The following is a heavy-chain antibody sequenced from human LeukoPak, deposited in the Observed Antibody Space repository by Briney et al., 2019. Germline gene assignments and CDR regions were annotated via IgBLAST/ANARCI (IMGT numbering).Heavy chain of an antibody. CDR3: VSQEVVPH. D-gene: IGHD2-15*01. CDR1: GFTFSNYN. J-gene: IGHJ4*02. CDR2: VKEDGTTK. Sequence: PGGSLRLSCAASGFTFSNYNMNWVRQAPGKGLEWVANVKEDGTTKQYVDSVKGRFTISRDNAKNSLYLQMDSLRAEDTAVYYCVSQEVVPHWGQGTLVSVSS. V-gene: IGHV3-7*01.